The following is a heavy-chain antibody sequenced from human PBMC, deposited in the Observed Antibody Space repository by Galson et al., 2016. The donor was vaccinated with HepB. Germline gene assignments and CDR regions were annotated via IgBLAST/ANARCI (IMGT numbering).Heavy chain of an antibody. CDR2: INPANART. V-gene: IGHV1-46*01. D-gene: IGHD6-19*01. CDR1: GYTFSSHQ. Sequence: SVKVSCKASGYTFSSHQMHWVRQAPGQGLEWMGVINPANARTNYVQKFQGKVIMTRDTSTSIVYLELSSLRAEDTAMYYCARDASDWSLPSGLYGMDVWGQGTTVSVSS. J-gene: IGHJ6*02. CDR3: ARDASDWSLPSGLYGMDV.